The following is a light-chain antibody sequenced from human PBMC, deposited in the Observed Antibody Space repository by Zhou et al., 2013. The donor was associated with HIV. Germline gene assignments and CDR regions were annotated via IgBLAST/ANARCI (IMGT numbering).Light chain of an antibody. Sequence: DIQMTQSPSSVSASVGDRVTITCRATQDSSSRLAWYQQKPGKVPKLLIYATSTLHSGVPSRFSGSESGTDFTLTISSLQPEDFATYYCQQSYGIPWTFGQGTKVDIK. J-gene: IGKJ1*01. CDR2: ATS. CDR3: QQSYGIPWT. V-gene: IGKV1-12*01. CDR1: QDSSSR.